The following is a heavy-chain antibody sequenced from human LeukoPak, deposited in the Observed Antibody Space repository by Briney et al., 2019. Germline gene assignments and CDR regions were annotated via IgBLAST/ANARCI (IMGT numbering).Heavy chain of an antibody. V-gene: IGHV1-2*02. D-gene: IGHD6-13*01. CDR1: GYTFTGYY. J-gene: IGHJ6*03. CDR3: ARRIAAAGTSYYYYYMDV. Sequence: GASVKVSCKASGYTFTGYYIHWVRQAPGQGLEWMGWINPHSGGTNYAQKFQGGVTMTRDTSITTAYMELSRLRSDDTAVYYCARRIAAAGTSYYYYYMDVWGKGTTVTVSS. CDR2: INPHSGGT.